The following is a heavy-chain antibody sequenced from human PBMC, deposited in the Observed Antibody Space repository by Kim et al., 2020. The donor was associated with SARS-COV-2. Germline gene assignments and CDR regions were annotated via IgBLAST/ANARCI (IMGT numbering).Heavy chain of an antibody. J-gene: IGHJ4*02. V-gene: IGHV3-21*04. Sequence: GGSLRLSCAASGFTFSSYSMNWVRQAPGKGLEWVSSISSSGSDTYYADSVKGRFTISRDNAKNSLYLQMNSLIAEDTAVYYCAREISGDSSGYLREGYRGQGTLVTVSS. CDR2: ISSSGSDT. D-gene: IGHD3-22*01. CDR3: AREISGDSSGYLREGY. CDR1: GFTFSSYS.